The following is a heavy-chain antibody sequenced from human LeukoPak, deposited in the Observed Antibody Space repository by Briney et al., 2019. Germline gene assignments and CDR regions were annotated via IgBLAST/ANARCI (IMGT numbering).Heavy chain of an antibody. Sequence: PGGSLRLSCAASGFTFSSYWMSWVRQAPGKGLEWVANIKQDGSEKYYVDSVKGRFTISRDNAKNSLYLQMNSLRAEDTAVYYCARDPRRHRGAFGIWGQGTMVSVSS. CDR1: GFTFSSYW. D-gene: IGHD1-14*01. J-gene: IGHJ3*02. CDR3: ARDPRRHRGAFGI. CDR2: IKQDGSEK. V-gene: IGHV3-7*01.